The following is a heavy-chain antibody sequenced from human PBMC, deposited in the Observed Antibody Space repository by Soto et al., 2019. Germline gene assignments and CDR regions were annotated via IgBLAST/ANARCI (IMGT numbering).Heavy chain of an antibody. CDR1: GYSFTSYW. CDR2: IYPGDSDT. J-gene: IGHJ4*02. D-gene: IGHD3-10*01. CDR3: ARHVVEDTQLMVRARPPDY. V-gene: IGHV5-51*01. Sequence: GESLKISCKGSGYSFTSYWIGWVRQMPGKGLEWMGIIYPGDSDTRYSPSFQGQVTISADKSISTAYLQWSSLKASDTAMYYCARHVVEDTQLMVRARPPDYWGQGTLVTVSS.